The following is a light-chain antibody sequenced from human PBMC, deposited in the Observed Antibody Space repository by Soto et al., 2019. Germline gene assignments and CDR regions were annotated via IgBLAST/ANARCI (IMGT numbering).Light chain of an antibody. CDR1: SGSIANNY. Sequence: NFMLTQPHSVSDSTGKTLSISCTRSSGSIANNYVQWYLQRPGSAPTTVIYENNQRLSGVPDRFSGSTDGSSNSASLTISGLQTEDEADYYCQSYDSDFVVFGGGTTLTVL. CDR3: QSYDSDFVV. J-gene: IGLJ2*01. CDR2: ENN. V-gene: IGLV6-57*04.